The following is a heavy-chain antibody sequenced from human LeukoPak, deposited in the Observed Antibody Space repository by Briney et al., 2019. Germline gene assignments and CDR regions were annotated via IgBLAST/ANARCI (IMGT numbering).Heavy chain of an antibody. V-gene: IGHV3-48*04. CDR2: ISSSSSTI. J-gene: IGHJ6*03. CDR1: GFTFSSYS. CDR3: ARDGVLLPYYYYYMDV. Sequence: GGSLRLSCAASGFTFSSYSMNWVRQAPGKGLEWVSYISSSSSTIYYADSVKGRFTISRDNAKNSLYLQMNSLRAEDTAVYYCARDGVLLPYYYYYMDVWGKGTTVTISS. D-gene: IGHD2-15*01.